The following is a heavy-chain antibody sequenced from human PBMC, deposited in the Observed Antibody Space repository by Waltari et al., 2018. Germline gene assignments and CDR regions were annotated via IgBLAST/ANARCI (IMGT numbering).Heavy chain of an antibody. D-gene: IGHD3-22*01. J-gene: IGHJ4*02. CDR3: TTDLGDYHQSSGYPYFDY. CDR1: GMTCSNAW. V-gene: IGHV3-15*01. Sequence: EVQLVESGGGLVNPGGSLRLSCAASGMTCSNAWMRWVRQAPGKGLEWVGRIRSKADDGTTDYAAPVKSRFSISRDDTTNMLYLHMNSLKTEDTAVYYCTTDLGDYHQSSGYPYFDYWGQGSLVTVSS. CDR2: IRSKADDGTT.